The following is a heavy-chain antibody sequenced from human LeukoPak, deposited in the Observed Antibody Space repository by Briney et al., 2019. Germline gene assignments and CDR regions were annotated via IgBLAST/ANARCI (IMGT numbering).Heavy chain of an antibody. V-gene: IGHV4-39*01. J-gene: IGHJ4*02. D-gene: IGHD6-13*01. CDR2: IYYSGST. Sequence: SETLSLTCTVSGGSISSSTYYWGWIRQPPGRGLEWIGNIYYSGSTYYNPSLKSRVTISVDTSKNQFSLKLTSVTAADTAVYYCARLRQHLAPIDYWGQGTLSPSPQ. CDR1: GGSISSSTYY. CDR3: ARLRQHLAPIDY.